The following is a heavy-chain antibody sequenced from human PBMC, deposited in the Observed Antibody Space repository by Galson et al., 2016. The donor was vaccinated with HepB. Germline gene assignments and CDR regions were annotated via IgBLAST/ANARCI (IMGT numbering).Heavy chain of an antibody. CDR3: ARDVTVTMGRGVFDY. V-gene: IGHV3-33*01. D-gene: IGHD3-10*01. CDR2: IWFDGSNK. J-gene: IGHJ4*02. Sequence: SLRLSCAASGFTFSSYGVHWVRQAPGKGLEWVAMIWFDGSNKYYVDSVKGRFTISRDNSKTTLYLEMNSLRAEDTAVYYCARDVTVTMGRGVFDYWGQGTLVTVSS. CDR1: GFTFSSYG.